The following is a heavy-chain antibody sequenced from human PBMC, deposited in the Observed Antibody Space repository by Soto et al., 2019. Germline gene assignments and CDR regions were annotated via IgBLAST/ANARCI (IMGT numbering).Heavy chain of an antibody. J-gene: IGHJ4*02. CDR3: ARSSSSAEYYFDY. V-gene: IGHV4-30-4*01. D-gene: IGHD6-6*01. CDR2: IYYSGST. Sequence: SETLSLTCTGSGGSISSGDYYWSWIRQPPGKGLEWIGYIYYSGSTYYNPSLKSRVTISVDTSKNQFSLKLSSVTAADTAVYYCARSSSSAEYYFDYWGQGTLVTVSS. CDR1: GGSISSGDYY.